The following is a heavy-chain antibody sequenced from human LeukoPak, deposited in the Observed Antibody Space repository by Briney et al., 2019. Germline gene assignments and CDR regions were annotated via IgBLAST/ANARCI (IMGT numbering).Heavy chain of an antibody. CDR1: GFTFSSYG. CDR3: AKDSSVYHYDSRNFGY. J-gene: IGHJ4*02. V-gene: IGHV3-30*02. D-gene: IGHD3-22*01. Sequence: GGSLRLSCAASGFTFSSYGMHWVRQAPGKGLEWVAFIRYDGSNKYYADSVKGRFTISRDNSKNTLYLQMNSLRAEDTAVYYCAKDSSVYHYDSRNFGYWGQGTLVTVSS. CDR2: IRYDGSNK.